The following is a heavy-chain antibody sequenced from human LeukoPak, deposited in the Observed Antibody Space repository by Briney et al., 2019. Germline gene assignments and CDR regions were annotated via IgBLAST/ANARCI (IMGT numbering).Heavy chain of an antibody. CDR3: ARDLVVPATIISHYYYYGMDV. D-gene: IGHD2-2*01. CDR1: GFTFSSYS. Sequence: PGGSLRLSCAASGFTFSSYSMNWVRQAPGKGLEWVSSISISSSYIYYADSVKGRFTISRDNAKNSLYLQMNSLRAEDTAVYYCARDLVVPATIISHYYYYGMDVWGKGTTVTVSS. V-gene: IGHV3-21*01. CDR2: ISISSSYI. J-gene: IGHJ6*04.